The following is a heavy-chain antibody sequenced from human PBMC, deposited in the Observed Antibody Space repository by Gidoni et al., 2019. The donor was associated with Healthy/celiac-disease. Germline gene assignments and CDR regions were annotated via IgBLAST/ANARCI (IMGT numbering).Heavy chain of an antibody. CDR3: ARERYSSLGTYMDV. CDR2: IWYDGSNK. CDR1: VFTFSSYG. D-gene: IGHD6-13*01. J-gene: IGHJ6*03. V-gene: IGHV3-33*01. Sequence: QVQLLDSVGSVVQPGRSLRLSCSASVFTFSSYGMHWVRQAPGKGLEWVAVIWYDGSNKYDADSVKGGVTIARDNSKNTLYMQMNSRRAEDTAVYYCARERYSSLGTYMDVWGKGTTVTVSS.